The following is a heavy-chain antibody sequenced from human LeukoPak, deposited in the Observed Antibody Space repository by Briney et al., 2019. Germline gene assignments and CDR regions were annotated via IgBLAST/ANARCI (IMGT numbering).Heavy chain of an antibody. CDR2: IWYDGSNK. D-gene: IGHD4-23*01. Sequence: GGSLRLSCAASGFTFSTYGMHWVRQAPGKGLEWVAVIWYDGSNKYYADSVKGRFTISRDNSKNTLYLQMNSLRAEDTAVYYCAKDTGGGNSDYFDYWGQGTLVTVSS. CDR3: AKDTGGGNSDYFDY. V-gene: IGHV3-33*06. J-gene: IGHJ4*02. CDR1: GFTFSTYG.